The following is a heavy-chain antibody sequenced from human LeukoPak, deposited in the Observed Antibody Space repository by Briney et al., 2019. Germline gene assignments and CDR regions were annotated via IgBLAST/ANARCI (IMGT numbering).Heavy chain of an antibody. Sequence: SVKVSCKASGGAFTTYATSWVRQAPGQGLEWMGGIIPIFGTTTYAQKFQGRVTITADELTSTTYMELSRLTSEDTAVYYCARDGRALEGTYSNDYWGQGTLVTVSS. D-gene: IGHD1-26*01. J-gene: IGHJ4*02. CDR3: ARDGRALEGTYSNDY. V-gene: IGHV1-69*13. CDR1: GGAFTTYA. CDR2: IIPIFGTT.